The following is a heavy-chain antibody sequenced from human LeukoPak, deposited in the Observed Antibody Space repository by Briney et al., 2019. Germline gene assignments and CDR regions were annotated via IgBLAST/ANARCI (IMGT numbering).Heavy chain of an antibody. CDR1: GGTFSSYA. J-gene: IGHJ4*02. Sequence: ASVKVSCKASGGTFSSYAISWVRQAPRQGLEWMGGIIPIFGTANYAQKFQGRVTITADESTSTAYMELSSLRSEDTAVYYCARASSRGYYYDSSGYLFDYWGQGTLVTVSS. CDR2: IIPIFGTA. CDR3: ARASSRGYYYDSSGYLFDY. V-gene: IGHV1-69*13. D-gene: IGHD3-22*01.